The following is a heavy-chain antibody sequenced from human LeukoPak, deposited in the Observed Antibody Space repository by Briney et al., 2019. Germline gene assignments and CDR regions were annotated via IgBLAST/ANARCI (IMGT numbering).Heavy chain of an antibody. CDR1: GFTFSSYA. J-gene: IGHJ4*02. D-gene: IGHD1-1*01. V-gene: IGHV3-30*14. Sequence: GGSLRLSCAASGFTFSSYAMHWVRQAPGKGLEWVAVISYDGSNKYYADSVKGRFTISRDNSKNTLYLQMGSLRAEDMAVYYCARDGPPGFHWGQGTLVTVSS. CDR3: ARDGPPGFH. CDR2: ISYDGSNK.